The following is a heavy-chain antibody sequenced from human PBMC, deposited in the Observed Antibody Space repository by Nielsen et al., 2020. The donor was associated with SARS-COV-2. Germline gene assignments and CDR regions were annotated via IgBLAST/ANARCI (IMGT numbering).Heavy chain of an antibody. Sequence: VRQAPGKGLEWVSAISGSGGSTYYADSVKGRFTISRDNSKNTLYLQMNSLRAEDTAVYYCAKDNLPNYDFWSGYSYYYYYYMDVWGKGTTVTVSS. D-gene: IGHD3-3*01. CDR3: AKDNLPNYDFWSGYSYYYYYYMDV. J-gene: IGHJ6*03. CDR2: ISGSGGST. V-gene: IGHV3-23*01.